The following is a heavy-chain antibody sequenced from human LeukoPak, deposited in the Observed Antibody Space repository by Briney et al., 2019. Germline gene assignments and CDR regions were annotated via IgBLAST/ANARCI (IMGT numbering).Heavy chain of an antibody. D-gene: IGHD3-16*01. Sequence: GASVKVSCKASGYTFTGYYMHWVRQAPGQGPEWLGWINPNSGGTNYAQKFQGRVTMTRDTSISTVSMDLSRLRSDDTAVYYCARGRLGETNKPLGAFDIWGPGTMVTVSS. CDR2: INPNSGGT. V-gene: IGHV1-2*02. CDR1: GYTFTGYY. J-gene: IGHJ3*02. CDR3: ARGRLGETNKPLGAFDI.